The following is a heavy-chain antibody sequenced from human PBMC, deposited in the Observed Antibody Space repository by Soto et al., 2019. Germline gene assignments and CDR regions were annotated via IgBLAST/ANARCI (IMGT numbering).Heavy chain of an antibody. CDR3: ARKSIAVTGYYYYYYGMDV. V-gene: IGHV1-69*13. J-gene: IGHJ6*02. CDR2: IIPIFGTA. D-gene: IGHD6-19*01. Sequence: SVKVSCKASGGTFSSYAISWVRQAPGQGLEWMGGIIPIFGTANYAQKFQGRVTITADESTSTAYMELSSLRSEDTAVYYCARKSIAVTGYYYYYYGMDVWGQGTTVTVSS. CDR1: GGTFSSYA.